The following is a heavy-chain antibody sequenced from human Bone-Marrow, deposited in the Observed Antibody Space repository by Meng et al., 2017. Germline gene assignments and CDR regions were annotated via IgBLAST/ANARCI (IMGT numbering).Heavy chain of an antibody. CDR2: ISGTGLST. CDR3: AKDSGTYAPGY. J-gene: IGHJ4*02. CDR1: GFTFSRFA. Sequence: ESLKISCAASGFTFSRFAMNWVRQAPGKGLEWVSTISGTGLSTYYADSVKGRFTISRDISKNTLYLQMNSLRAEDTAVYYCAKDSGTYAPGYWGQGTLVTVSS. D-gene: IGHD1-26*01. V-gene: IGHV3-23*01.